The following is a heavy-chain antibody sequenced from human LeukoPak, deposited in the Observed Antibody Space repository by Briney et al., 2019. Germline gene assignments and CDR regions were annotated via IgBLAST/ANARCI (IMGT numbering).Heavy chain of an antibody. V-gene: IGHV3-21*01. CDR2: ISSSSSYI. J-gene: IGHJ5*02. D-gene: IGHD6-6*01. CDR1: GFTFSSYS. CDR3: ARDRSIAARPNWFDP. Sequence: PGGSLRLSCAASGFTFSSYSMNWVRQAPGKGLERVSSISSSSSYIYYADSVKGRFTISRDNAKNSLYLQMNSLRAEDTAVYYCARDRSIAARPNWFDPWGQGTLVTVSS.